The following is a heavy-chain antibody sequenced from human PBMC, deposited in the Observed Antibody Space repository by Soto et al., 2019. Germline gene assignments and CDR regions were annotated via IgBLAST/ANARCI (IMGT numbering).Heavy chain of an antibody. CDR1: GFTFSSYA. J-gene: IGHJ1*01. CDR3: AKSPGIAARSEYFQH. Sequence: GGSLRLSCAASGFTFSSYAMSWVRQAPGKGLEWFSAISGSGGSTYYADSVKGRFTISRDNSKNTLYLQMNSLRAEDTAVYYCAKSPGIAARSEYFQHWGQGTLVTVSS. CDR2: ISGSGGST. V-gene: IGHV3-23*01. D-gene: IGHD6-13*01.